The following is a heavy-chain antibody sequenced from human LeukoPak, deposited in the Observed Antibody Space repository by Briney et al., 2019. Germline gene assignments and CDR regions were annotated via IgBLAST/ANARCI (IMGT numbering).Heavy chain of an antibody. Sequence: SETLSLTCAVYGGSFSGYYWSWIRQPPGKGLEWIGEINHSGSTNYNPSLKSRVTISVDTSKNQFSLKLSSVTAADTAVHYCARDPVDCSGGSCYSGGFDYWGQGTLVTVSS. D-gene: IGHD2-15*01. CDR2: INHSGST. CDR3: ARDPVDCSGGSCYSGGFDY. J-gene: IGHJ4*02. V-gene: IGHV4-34*01. CDR1: GGSFSGYY.